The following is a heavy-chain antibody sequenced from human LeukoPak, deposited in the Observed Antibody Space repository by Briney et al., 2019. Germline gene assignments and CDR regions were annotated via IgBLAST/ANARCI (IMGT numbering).Heavy chain of an antibody. Sequence: GGSLRLSCAAPGFTFDDYAMHWVRQAPGKGLEWVSGISWNSGSIGYADSVKGRFTISRDNAKNSLYLQMNSLRAEDMALYYCAKGYCSSTSCYPFDYWGQGTLVTVSS. CDR3: AKGYCSSTSCYPFDY. D-gene: IGHD2-2*01. CDR1: GFTFDDYA. V-gene: IGHV3-9*03. J-gene: IGHJ4*02. CDR2: ISWNSGSI.